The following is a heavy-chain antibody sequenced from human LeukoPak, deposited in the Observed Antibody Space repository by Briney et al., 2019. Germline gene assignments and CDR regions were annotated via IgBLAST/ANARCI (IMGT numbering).Heavy chain of an antibody. CDR3: ARETYYDILTGYPGFDY. V-gene: IGHV1-18*04. CDR2: INAYNGNT. J-gene: IGHJ4*02. Sequence: ASVKVSCKASGYTFTSYGISWVRQAPGQGLEWMEWINAYNGNTNYAQKLQGRVTMTTDTSTSTAYMELRSLRSDDTAVYYCARETYYDILTGYPGFDYWGQGTLVTVSS. CDR1: GYTFTSYG. D-gene: IGHD3-9*01.